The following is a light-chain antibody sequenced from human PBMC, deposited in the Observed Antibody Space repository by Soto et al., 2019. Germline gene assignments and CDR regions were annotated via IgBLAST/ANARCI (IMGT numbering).Light chain of an antibody. CDR1: QSVSSS. CDR2: DTS. Sequence: EIVLTQSPAILSLSPGERATLSCRASQSVSSSLAWYQQKPGQAPRLLIYDTSNRATDIPPRFSGSGSGTDFTLTISSLEPEDVAVYYCQQRTNWRITFGQGTRLDIK. V-gene: IGKV3-11*01. J-gene: IGKJ5*01. CDR3: QQRTNWRIT.